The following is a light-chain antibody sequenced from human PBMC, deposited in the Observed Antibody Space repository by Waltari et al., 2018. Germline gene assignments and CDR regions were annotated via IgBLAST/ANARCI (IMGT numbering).Light chain of an antibody. V-gene: IGLV1-40*01. CDR2: GNI. Sequence: QSVLTQPPSVSGAPGQRVTISCTGSSSNIGAGYDVQWYQQFPGTAPKLLIYGNINRTSGVPDRISGSKSGTSASLAITGLQADDEADYYCQSYDSSLSGFVFGTGTTVTVL. CDR3: QSYDSSLSGFV. CDR1: SSNIGAGYD. J-gene: IGLJ1*01.